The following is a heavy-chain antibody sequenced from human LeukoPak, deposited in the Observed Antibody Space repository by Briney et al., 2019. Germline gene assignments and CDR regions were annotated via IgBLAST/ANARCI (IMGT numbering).Heavy chain of an antibody. CDR2: IYRTGTT. CDR1: GYFISSGYY. V-gene: IGHV4-38-2*02. CDR3: GRGGSVDY. D-gene: IGHD3-16*01. J-gene: IGHJ4*02. Sequence: SETLSPTCSVSGYFISSGYYWGWIRQPPGKGLEWIGSIYRTGTTYYHPSLKSRVTISVDTSKNQFSLKLTSLTAADTAVYYCGRGGSVDYWGQGTLVTVSS.